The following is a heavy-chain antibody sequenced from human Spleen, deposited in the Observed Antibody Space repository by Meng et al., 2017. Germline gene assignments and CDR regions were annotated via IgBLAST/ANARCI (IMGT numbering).Heavy chain of an antibody. V-gene: IGHV4-4*02. CDR2: VYHSGRT. Sequence: QVQLQDSGPRLVKPSGTLSLTCRVSGVSISTPKWWSCVRQPPGRGLEWIGEVYHSGRTNYNPSVTSRVTMSVDMSQNQFSLKLTSVTAADTAVYYCTTLYGDSISWGQGTLVTVSS. CDR3: TTLYGDSIS. J-gene: IGHJ4*02. CDR1: GVSISTPKW. D-gene: IGHD4-17*01.